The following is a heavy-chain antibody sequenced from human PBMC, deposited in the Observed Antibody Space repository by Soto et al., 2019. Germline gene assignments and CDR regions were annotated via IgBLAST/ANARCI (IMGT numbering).Heavy chain of an antibody. D-gene: IGHD6-13*01. CDR2: IKSKTDGGTT. J-gene: IGHJ5*02. Sequence: EVQLVESGGGLVKPGGSLRLSCAASGFTFSNAWMSWVRQAPGKGLEWVGRIKSKTDGGTTDYAAPVKGRFTISRDDSKNTLYLQMHSLKTEDTAVYYCTTEAAAPYNWFDPWGQGTLVTVSS. CDR1: GFTFSNAW. CDR3: TTEAAAPYNWFDP. V-gene: IGHV3-15*01.